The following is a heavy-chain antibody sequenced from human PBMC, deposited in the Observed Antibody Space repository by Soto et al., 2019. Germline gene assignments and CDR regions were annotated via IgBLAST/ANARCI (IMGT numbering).Heavy chain of an antibody. V-gene: IGHV3-9*01. J-gene: IGHJ4*02. CDR1: GFTFDDYA. CDR3: AKDTVFGEFLFDY. Sequence: EVQLVESGGGLVQPGRSLRLSCAASGFTFDDYAMHWVRQAPGKGLEWVSGISWNSGSIGYADSVKGRFTISRDNAKNSLYLQMNSLRAEDTALYYCAKDTVFGEFLFDYWGQGTLVTVSS. D-gene: IGHD3-10*02. CDR2: ISWNSGSI.